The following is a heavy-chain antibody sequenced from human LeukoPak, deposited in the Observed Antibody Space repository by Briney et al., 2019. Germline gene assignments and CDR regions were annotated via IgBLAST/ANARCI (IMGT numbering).Heavy chain of an antibody. J-gene: IGHJ4*02. Sequence: PGRCLRLSRAASGMTFSNAWMTCVRQSPGKGVEWVAVIDYDGTVKFYEDSVKGRFTISRDNSKHTVYLQMNSLRAEDTAIYYCARKFVDYWGQGTLVTVSS. V-gene: IGHV3-30*03. CDR3: ARKFVDY. CDR1: GMTFSNAW. CDR2: IDYDGTVK. D-gene: IGHD2-21*01.